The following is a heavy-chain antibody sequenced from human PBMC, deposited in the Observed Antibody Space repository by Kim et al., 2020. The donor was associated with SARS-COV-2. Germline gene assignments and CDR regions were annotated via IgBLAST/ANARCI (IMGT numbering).Heavy chain of an antibody. Sequence: KFYGGSVAGQFTISRDNAKNSLYLHMSSLRAEDTAIYFCARAGGVGTVDYWGRGTQVTVSS. CDR2: K. CDR3: ARAGGVGTVDY. J-gene: IGHJ4*02. D-gene: IGHD1-7*01. V-gene: IGHV3-7*01.